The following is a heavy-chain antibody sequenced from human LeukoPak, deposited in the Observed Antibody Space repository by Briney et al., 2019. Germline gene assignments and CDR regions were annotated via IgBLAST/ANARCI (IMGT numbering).Heavy chain of an antibody. Sequence: EASVKVSCKASGYTFTSFDINWVRQATGQGLGWMGWMKPNSGNTGYAQKFQGRVTMSRNTSISTAYMELSSPRSEDTAVYYCARGITRSRVGYYYYYMDVWGKGTTVTVSS. CDR3: ARGITRSRVGYYYYYMDV. V-gene: IGHV1-8*01. CDR2: MKPNSGNT. CDR1: GYTFTSFD. J-gene: IGHJ6*03. D-gene: IGHD2-2*01.